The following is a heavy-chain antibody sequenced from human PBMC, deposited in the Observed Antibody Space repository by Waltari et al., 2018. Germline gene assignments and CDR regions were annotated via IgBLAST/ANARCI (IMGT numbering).Heavy chain of an antibody. D-gene: IGHD1-26*01. V-gene: IGHV4-59*01. J-gene: IGHJ4*02. CDR1: GGSISSYY. CDR3: ASGIVGATGY. Sequence: QVQLQESGPGLVKPSETLSLTCTVSGGSISSYYWSWTRQPPGKGLEWIGYIYYSGRTNYNPALKSRVTISVDTSKNQCSLKLSSVTAADTAVYYCASGIVGATGYWGQGTLVTVSS. CDR2: IYYSGRT.